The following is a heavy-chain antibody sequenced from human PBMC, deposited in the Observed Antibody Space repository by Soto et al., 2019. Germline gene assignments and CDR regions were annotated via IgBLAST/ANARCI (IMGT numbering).Heavy chain of an antibody. CDR2: IRSKANSYAT. Sequence: GWSLRLSCSASVFTFSGSAMHWCRQASGKGLEWVGRIRSKANSYATAYAASVKGRFTISRDDSKNTAYLQMNSLKTEDTAVYYCTRRADSPRRYGMDVWGQGTTVTVSS. CDR3: TRRADSPRRYGMDV. CDR1: VFTFSGSA. D-gene: IGHD2-21*01. J-gene: IGHJ6*02. V-gene: IGHV3-73*01.